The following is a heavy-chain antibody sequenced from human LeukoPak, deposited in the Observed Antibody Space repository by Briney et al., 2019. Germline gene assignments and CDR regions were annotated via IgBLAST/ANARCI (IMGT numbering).Heavy chain of an antibody. J-gene: IGHJ3*02. CDR1: GGTFTSYG. Sequence: ASVKVSCKASGGTFTSYGISWVRQAPGQGLEWMGWISAYNGNTNYAQKLQGRVTMTTDTSTSTAYMELRSLRSDDTAVYYCARVERALAYCGGDCYQDAFDIWGQGTMVTVSS. D-gene: IGHD2-21*02. CDR3: ARVERALAYCGGDCYQDAFDI. V-gene: IGHV1-18*01. CDR2: ISAYNGNT.